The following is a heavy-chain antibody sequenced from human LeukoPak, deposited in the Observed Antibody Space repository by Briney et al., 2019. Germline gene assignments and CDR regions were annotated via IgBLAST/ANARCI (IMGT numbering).Heavy chain of an antibody. Sequence: PSESLSLTCAVSGGSISSSNWWSWVRQPPGKGLEWIGEIYHSGSTNYNPSLKSRVTISVDKSKNQFSLKLSSVTAADTAVYYCARAWVRGFTFGGVIANFFDYWGQGTLVTVSS. CDR3: ARAWVRGFTFGGVIANFFDY. CDR2: IYHSGST. V-gene: IGHV4-4*02. J-gene: IGHJ4*02. D-gene: IGHD3-16*02. CDR1: GGSISSSNW.